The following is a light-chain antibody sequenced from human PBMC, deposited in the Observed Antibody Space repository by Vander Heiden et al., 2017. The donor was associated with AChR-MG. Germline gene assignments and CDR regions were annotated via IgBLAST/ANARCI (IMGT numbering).Light chain of an antibody. Sequence: QLVLTQSPSASASLGASVKLTCTLSSGHSSYAIAWHQQQPEKGPRYWMKLNSDGSHSKGDGIPDRFSGSSSGAERYLTISSLQSEDEADYYCQTWGTGPHVVFGGGTKLTVL. CDR1: SGHSSYA. V-gene: IGLV4-69*01. J-gene: IGLJ2*01. CDR2: LNSDGSH. CDR3: QTWGTGPHVV.